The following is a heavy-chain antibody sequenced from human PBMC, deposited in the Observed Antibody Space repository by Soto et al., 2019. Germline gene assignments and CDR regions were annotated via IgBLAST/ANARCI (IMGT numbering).Heavy chain of an antibody. CDR1: GFIFNNYA. Sequence: QVQLVESGGGVVQPGGSLRLSCAASGFIFNNYAMHWVRQAPGKGLEWVAVIWYDGSNKYYADSVKGRFTISRDNSKNTLYLQMNSLRAEDTAVYYCASQMMTIGSFDYWCQGTLVTVSS. CDR2: IWYDGSNK. D-gene: IGHD3-16*01. V-gene: IGHV3-30*04. CDR3: ASQMMTIGSFDY. J-gene: IGHJ4*02.